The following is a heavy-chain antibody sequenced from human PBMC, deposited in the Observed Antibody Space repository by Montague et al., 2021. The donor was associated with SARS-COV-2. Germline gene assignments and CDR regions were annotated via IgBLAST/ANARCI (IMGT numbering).Heavy chain of an antibody. CDR1: VGSFSGHY. J-gene: IGHJ4*02. Sequence: SETLSLTCAVYVGSFSGHYWSWIRQPPGKGLEWIGEINHGGSTNYNPSLRSRVTISVDTSKNQFSLTLTSMTAADTAVYYCARAQPRAIEFWGQGTLVTVSS. CDR2: INHGGST. V-gene: IGHV4-34*01. CDR3: ARAQPRAIEF.